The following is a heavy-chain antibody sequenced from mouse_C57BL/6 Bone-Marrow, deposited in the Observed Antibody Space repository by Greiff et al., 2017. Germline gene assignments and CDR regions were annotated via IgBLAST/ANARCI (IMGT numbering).Heavy chain of an antibody. CDR2: IDPEDGET. CDR3: ARPYYGYDGDY. Sequence: EVQLQQSGAELVKPGASVKLSCTASGFNIKDYYMHWVKQRTEQGLEWLGRIDPEDGETKYAPTCQGKATITADTSSNTAYLQLSCLTSEDTAVYYCARPYYGYDGDYWGQGTTLTVSS. J-gene: IGHJ2*01. CDR1: GFNIKDYY. V-gene: IGHV14-2*01. D-gene: IGHD2-9*01.